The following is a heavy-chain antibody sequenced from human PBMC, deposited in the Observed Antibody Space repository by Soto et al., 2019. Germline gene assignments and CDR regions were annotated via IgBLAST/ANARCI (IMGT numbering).Heavy chain of an antibody. CDR1: GFTFSSYS. J-gene: IGHJ4*02. CDR2: ISSSSSTI. Sequence: GGSLRLSCAASGFTFSSYSMNWVRQAPGKGLEWVSYISSSSSTIYYADSVKGRFTISRDNAKNSLYLQMNSLGAEDTAVYYCARDPGYSSSSPFDYWGQGTLVTVSS. CDR3: ARDPGYSSSSPFDY. D-gene: IGHD6-6*01. V-gene: IGHV3-48*01.